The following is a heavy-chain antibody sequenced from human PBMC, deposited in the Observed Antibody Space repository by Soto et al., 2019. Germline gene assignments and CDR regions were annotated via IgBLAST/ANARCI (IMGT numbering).Heavy chain of an antibody. CDR3: ATRITVFGLLIPPFDP. V-gene: IGHV4-34*01. Sequence: SETLCLTCAFSGLSVNCYCWNWLRPPPGKGLEWIGEINHTGGTHYNPSLKSRVTMSVDTSKNQFSLRLSSVTAADTAIYYCATRITVFGLLIPPFDPWGQGTQVTVSS. CDR1: GLSVNCYC. D-gene: IGHD3-3*01. J-gene: IGHJ5*02. CDR2: INHTGGT.